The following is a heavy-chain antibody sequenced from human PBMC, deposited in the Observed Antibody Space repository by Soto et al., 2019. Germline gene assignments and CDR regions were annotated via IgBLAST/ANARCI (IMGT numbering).Heavy chain of an antibody. D-gene: IGHD2-21*02. CDR1: GGSISSSSYY. J-gene: IGHJ4*02. CDR3: ARIIVVVTASPFDY. V-gene: IGHV4-39*01. Sequence: SETLTLTCTVSGGSISSSSYYWGWIRQPPGQGLESIGCIYYSGRNYYNPSLRSRVTISVDTSKNQFSLKMSSVTAADTAEYYCARIIVVVTASPFDYWGQGTLVTVSS. CDR2: IYYSGRN.